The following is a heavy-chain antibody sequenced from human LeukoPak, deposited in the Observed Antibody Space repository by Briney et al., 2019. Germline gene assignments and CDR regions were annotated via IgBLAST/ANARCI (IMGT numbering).Heavy chain of an antibody. D-gene: IGHD3-10*01. Sequence: SETLSLTCAVSGGSISSSNWWSWVRQPPGKGLEWIGSIYDSGSTYYNPSLKSRVTISVDTSKNQFSLKLNSVTAADTAVYYCARHYGPWGQGTPVTVSS. J-gene: IGHJ5*02. CDR1: GGSISSSNW. V-gene: IGHV4-39*01. CDR2: IYDSGST. CDR3: ARHYGP.